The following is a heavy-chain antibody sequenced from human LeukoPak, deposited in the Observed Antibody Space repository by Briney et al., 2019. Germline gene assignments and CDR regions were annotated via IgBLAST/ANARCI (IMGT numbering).Heavy chain of an antibody. J-gene: IGHJ4*02. CDR2: ISSSSSYI. CDR3: ARDARSIAAAGMENPSRVY. V-gene: IGHV3-21*01. D-gene: IGHD6-13*01. CDR1: GFTFSSYS. Sequence: GGSLRLSCAASGFTFSSYSMNWVRQAPGRGLEWVSSISSSSSYIYYADSVKGRFTISRDNAKNSLYLQMNSLRAEDTAVYYCARDARSIAAAGMENPSRVYWGQGTLVTVSS.